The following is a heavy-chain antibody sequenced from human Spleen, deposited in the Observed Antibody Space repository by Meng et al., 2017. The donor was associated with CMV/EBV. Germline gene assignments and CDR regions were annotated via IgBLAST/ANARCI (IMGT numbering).Heavy chain of an antibody. CDR1: GYIFNGYY. J-gene: IGHJ4*02. V-gene: IGHV1-2*02. CDR2: VNPYSGVT. Sequence: ASVKVSCKASGYIFNGYYIHWVRQAPGQGLEWMGWVNPYSGVTKYAQRFQDRVSMTTDTSFNTAYLDVNRVISDDTAVYYCAATRDAYNWGPDHWGQGTLVSVSS. D-gene: IGHD5-24*01. CDR3: AATRDAYNWGPDH.